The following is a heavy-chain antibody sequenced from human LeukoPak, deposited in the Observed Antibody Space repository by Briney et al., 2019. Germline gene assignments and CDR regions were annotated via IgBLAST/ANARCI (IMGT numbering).Heavy chain of an antibody. V-gene: IGHV4-59*01. CDR2: ISHSGST. CDR3: AKSGWLRRAFFQD. CDR1: GDSINTYF. D-gene: IGHD6-19*01. J-gene: IGHJ1*01. Sequence: PSETLSLTCNVSGDSINTYFWNWIRQPPGKGLEWLGYISHSGSTNYNPSLKSRLTMSMDMSKNQFSLRLTSATAADTAVYFCAKSGWLRRAFFQDWGQGILVTVSS.